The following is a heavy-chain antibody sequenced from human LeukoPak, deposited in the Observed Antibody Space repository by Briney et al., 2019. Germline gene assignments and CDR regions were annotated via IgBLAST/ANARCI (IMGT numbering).Heavy chain of an antibody. J-gene: IGHJ4*02. CDR1: GGTFSSYA. CDR3: AISGEGDCSSTSCYTFIDY. D-gene: IGHD2-2*02. V-gene: IGHV1-69*04. CDR2: IIPILGIA. Sequence: SVKVSCKASGGTFSSYAISWVRQAPGQGLEWMGRIIPILGIANYAQKFQGRVTITADKSTSTAYMELSSLRSEDTAVYYCAISGEGDCSSTSCYTFIDYWGQGTLVTVSS.